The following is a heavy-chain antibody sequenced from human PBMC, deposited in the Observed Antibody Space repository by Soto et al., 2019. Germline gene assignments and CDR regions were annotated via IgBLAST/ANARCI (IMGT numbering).Heavy chain of an antibody. J-gene: IGHJ3*02. V-gene: IGHV3-53*01. CDR3: TRVRNYEAFDI. D-gene: IGHD1-7*01. Sequence: GGSLRLSCAASGFTVSANYMSWVRQSPGKGLEWVSVIYAGGSTYYGDSVEGRFTISRDDSDNTVFLQMNSLRVEDTAVYYCTRVRNYEAFDIWGQGTVVTVSS. CDR1: GFTVSANY. CDR2: IYAGGST.